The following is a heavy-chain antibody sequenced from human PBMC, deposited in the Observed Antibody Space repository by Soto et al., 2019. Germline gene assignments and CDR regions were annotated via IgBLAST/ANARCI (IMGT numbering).Heavy chain of an antibody. CDR2: ISAYNGNT. V-gene: IGHV1-18*01. Sequence: ASVKVSCKASGYTFTSYGISWVRQAPGQGLEWMGWISAYNGNTNYVQKLQGRVTMTTDTSTSTAYMELRSLRSDDTAVYYCARDPSGYSSSWYKGDVTNWFDPWGQGTLVTVSS. D-gene: IGHD6-13*01. J-gene: IGHJ5*02. CDR3: ARDPSGYSSSWYKGDVTNWFDP. CDR1: GYTFTSYG.